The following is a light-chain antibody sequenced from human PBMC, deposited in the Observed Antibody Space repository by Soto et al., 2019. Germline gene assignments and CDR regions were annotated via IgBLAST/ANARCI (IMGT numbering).Light chain of an antibody. J-gene: IGLJ2*01. Sequence: QSALTQPPSASGTPGQRVTISCSGATSNFGTKSVNWYQHLPGAAPRLLIYNSDQRPSGVPDRFSGSKSGTSASLAISGLQSADEGDYFCASWDDMLHGPLFGGGTKLTVL. CDR1: TSNFGTKS. CDR2: NSD. V-gene: IGLV1-44*01. CDR3: ASWDDMLHGPL.